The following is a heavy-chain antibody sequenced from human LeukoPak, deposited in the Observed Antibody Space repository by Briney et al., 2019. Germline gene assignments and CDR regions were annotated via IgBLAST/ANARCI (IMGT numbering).Heavy chain of an antibody. D-gene: IGHD2-2*03. CDR1: GYTFTSYA. CDR2: INTNTGNP. J-gene: IGHJ4*02. V-gene: IGHV7-4-1*02. Sequence: ASVKVSCKASGYTFTSYAMNWVRQAPGQGLEWMGWINTNTGNPTYAQGFTGRFVFSLDTSVSTAYLQISSLKAEDTAVYYCARVPLDIVVVPAAMYGFDYWGQGTLVTVSS. CDR3: ARVPLDIVVVPAAMYGFDY.